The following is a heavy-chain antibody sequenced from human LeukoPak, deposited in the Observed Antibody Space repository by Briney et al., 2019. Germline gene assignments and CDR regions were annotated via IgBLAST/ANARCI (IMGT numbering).Heavy chain of an antibody. J-gene: IGHJ4*02. D-gene: IGHD1-26*01. CDR2: ISSSGSPI. Sequence: GGSLRLSCAASGFTFTDYYMSWIRQAPGKGLEWISYISSSGSPIYYADSVKGRFTISRDNAKNSLYLQMNSLRAEDTAVYYCARVDSGSYYSGYWGQGTLVTVSS. CDR3: ARVDSGSYYSGY. V-gene: IGHV3-11*01. CDR1: GFTFTDYY.